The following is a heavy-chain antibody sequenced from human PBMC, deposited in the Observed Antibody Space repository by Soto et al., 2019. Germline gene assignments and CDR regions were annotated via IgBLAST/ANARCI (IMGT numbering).Heavy chain of an antibody. CDR1: CCSIISYY. D-gene: IGHD6-6*01. V-gene: IGHV4-59*01. CDR3: ARDRTSSIHNWFDP. Sequence: SETLSLTYTGPCCSIISYYWSWIPQPSGKGLEWIGYIYYSGSTNYNPSLKSRVTISVDTSKNQYSLKLSSVTAADTAVYYCARDRTSSIHNWFDPWGQGTRVTVSS. J-gene: IGHJ5*02. CDR2: IYYSGST.